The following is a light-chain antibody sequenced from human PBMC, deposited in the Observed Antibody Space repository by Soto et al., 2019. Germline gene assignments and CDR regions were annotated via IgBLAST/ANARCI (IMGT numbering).Light chain of an antibody. V-gene: IGKV3-20*01. Sequence: TVLTQSPGTLTLSPGERATLSCRASQYVSGNFLAWYQQKPGQAPRLLIYDASTRATGIPDRFSGSGSGTYFTLTISRLEPEDFAVYYCQQYGRSPPFTFGPGTKMDIK. J-gene: IGKJ3*01. CDR1: QYVSGNF. CDR2: DAS. CDR3: QQYGRSPPFT.